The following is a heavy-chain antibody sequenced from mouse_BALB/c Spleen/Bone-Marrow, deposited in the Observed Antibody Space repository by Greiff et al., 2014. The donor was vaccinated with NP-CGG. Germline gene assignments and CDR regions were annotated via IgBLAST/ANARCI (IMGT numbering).Heavy chain of an antibody. D-gene: IGHD2-4*01. Sequence: EVQRVESGGGLAKPGGSLQLSCAASGFTFSTYAMSWVRQTPEKRLEWVATISSSGSYTYYTDSVKGRFTISRDNAKNTLYLQMSSLRSEDTAMFYCSRLRMITTYFDVWGAGTTVTVSS. CDR2: ISSSGSYT. V-gene: IGHV5-9-3*01. J-gene: IGHJ1*01. CDR3: SRLRMITTYFDV. CDR1: GFTFSTYA.